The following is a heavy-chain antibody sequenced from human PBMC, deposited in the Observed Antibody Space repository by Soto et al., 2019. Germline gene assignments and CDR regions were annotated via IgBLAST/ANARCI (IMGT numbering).Heavy chain of an antibody. CDR2: ILYDGRNK. CDR3: AKVKTAMALDY. D-gene: IGHD5-18*01. Sequence: QVQLVESGGGVVQPGRSLRLSCAASGFTFSNYAMHWVRQAPGKGLEWVALILYDGRNKYYADSVKGQFTLSRDNSKNTLYLQMNSLRAEDTAVYYCAKVKTAMALDYWGQGTLIAVSS. CDR1: GFTFSNYA. V-gene: IGHV3-30*18. J-gene: IGHJ4*02.